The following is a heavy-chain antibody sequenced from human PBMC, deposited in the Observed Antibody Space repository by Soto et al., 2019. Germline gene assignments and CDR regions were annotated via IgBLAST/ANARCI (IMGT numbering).Heavy chain of an antibody. CDR2: VYVDDSDT. Sequence: PGESLNISCEDSVYIFTSYWIACVRQMPGKGREGVGIVYVDDSDTKYSPSFEGQLTVSADKSRNSAYLEWTSQRSSDTAMYYCARVRILSGLFRSFDSWGQGTQVTVSS. J-gene: IGHJ4*02. CDR3: ARVRILSGLFRSFDS. CDR1: VYIFTSYW. D-gene: IGHD3-10*01. V-gene: IGHV5-51*01.